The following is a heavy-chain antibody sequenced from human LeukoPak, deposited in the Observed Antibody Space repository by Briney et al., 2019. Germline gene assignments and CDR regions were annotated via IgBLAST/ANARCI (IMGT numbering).Heavy chain of an antibody. V-gene: IGHV4-34*01. CDR3: ARDPRGMIVVVEDAFDF. CDR1: GGSFSGYY. CDR2: INHSGST. Sequence: SETLSLTCAVYGGSFSGYYWSWIRQPPGKGLEWIGEINHSGSTNYNPSLKSRVTISVDTSNNQFSLKLSSVTAADTAVYYCARDPRGMIVVVEDAFDFWGQGTMVTVSS. J-gene: IGHJ3*01. D-gene: IGHD3-22*01.